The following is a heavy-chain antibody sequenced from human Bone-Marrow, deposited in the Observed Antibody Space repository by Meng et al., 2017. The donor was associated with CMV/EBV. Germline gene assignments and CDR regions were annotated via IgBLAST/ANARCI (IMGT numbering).Heavy chain of an antibody. Sequence: GESLKISCAASGFTFSTYTLHWVRQAPGRGLECVAVISSDGSKKYYADSVKGRFTISRDNSKNTLYLQMNSLRPEDSGVYYCAPPGGYWGQGTVVTVSS. CDR1: GFTFSTYT. J-gene: IGHJ4*02. CDR3: APPGGY. V-gene: IGHV3-30*04. D-gene: IGHD3-16*01. CDR2: ISSDGSKK.